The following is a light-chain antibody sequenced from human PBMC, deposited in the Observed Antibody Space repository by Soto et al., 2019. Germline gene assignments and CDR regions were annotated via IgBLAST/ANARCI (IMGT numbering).Light chain of an antibody. J-gene: IGKJ1*01. CDR1: QSISSY. CDR3: QQSYSTPRT. V-gene: IGKV1-39*01. Sequence: DIQMTQSPSSLSASVGDRVTITCRASQSISSYLNWYQQKPGKVPKLLIYAASSLQSGVPSRFSGSGSGTDFTLTISSLQPEDFATYYCQQSYSTPRTFGQGTKGGYQT. CDR2: AAS.